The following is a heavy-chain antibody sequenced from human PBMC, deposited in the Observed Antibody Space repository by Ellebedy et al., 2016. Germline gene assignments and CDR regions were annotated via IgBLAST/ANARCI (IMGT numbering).Heavy chain of an antibody. J-gene: IGHJ5*02. D-gene: IGHD3-10*01. CDR2: ISAYNGNT. V-gene: IGHV1-18*01. Sequence: ASVKVSCKASGYTFTSYGISWVRQAPGQGLEWMGWISAYNGNTNYAQKLQGRVTMTTDTSTSTAYMELRSLRSDDTAVYYCARDPLITMVRGVITGPDPWGQGTLVTVSS. CDR1: GYTFTSYG. CDR3: ARDPLITMVRGVITGPDP.